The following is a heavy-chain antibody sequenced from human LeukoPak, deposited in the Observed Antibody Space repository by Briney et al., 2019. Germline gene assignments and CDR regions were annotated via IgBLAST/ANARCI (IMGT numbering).Heavy chain of an antibody. CDR1: GLKFDDYG. Sequence: PGGSLRLSCAASGLKFDDYGISWVRPVPGKRLECLANIKEDGRETYYADSVKSRFTISRDNPKHLLFLQINSLRVEDTAVYYCARETPRRGETRDGYRWGQGTVVTVSS. J-gene: IGHJ4*02. D-gene: IGHD5-24*01. CDR2: IKEDGRET. CDR3: ARETPRRGETRDGYR. V-gene: IGHV3-7*01.